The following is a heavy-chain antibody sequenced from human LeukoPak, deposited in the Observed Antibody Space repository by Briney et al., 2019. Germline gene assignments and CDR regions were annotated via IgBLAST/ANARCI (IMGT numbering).Heavy chain of an antibody. CDR1: GGSISSSSYY. V-gene: IGHV4-39*07. Sequence: SETLSLTCTVSGGSISSSSYYWGWIRQPPGKGLEWIGSIYYSGSTYYNPSLKSRVTISVDKSKNQFSLKLSSVTAADTAVYYCARLTRGSSVWFFDYWGQGTLVTVSS. J-gene: IGHJ4*02. CDR3: ARLTRGSSVWFFDY. D-gene: IGHD6-19*01. CDR2: IYYSGST.